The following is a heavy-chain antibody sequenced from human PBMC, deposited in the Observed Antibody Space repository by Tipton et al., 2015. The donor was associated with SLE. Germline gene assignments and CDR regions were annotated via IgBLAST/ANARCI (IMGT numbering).Heavy chain of an antibody. CDR3: ARDRGGIAAPGLIGFDC. D-gene: IGHD6-13*01. CDR2: IIPISGAA. CDR1: GGTLSSYA. J-gene: IGHJ4*02. V-gene: IGHV1-69*01. Sequence: QSGAEVKKPGSSVKVSCKASGGTLSSYAINWVRQAPGQGLEWMGGIIPISGAANYAQKFQGRVSITADESTTTAYMELSSLRSEDTAVYYCARDRGGIAAPGLIGFDCWGQGTLVTVSS.